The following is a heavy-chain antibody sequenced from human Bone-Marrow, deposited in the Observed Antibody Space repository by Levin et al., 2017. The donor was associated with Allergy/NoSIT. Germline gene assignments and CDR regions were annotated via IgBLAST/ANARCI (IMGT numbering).Heavy chain of an antibody. CDR1: GYSFSSYW. D-gene: IGHD2-2*01. CDR3: ARRHRYCSSTTCDALDY. Sequence: GGSLRLSCKGSGYSFSSYWIGWVRQIPGKGLEWMGIINPGDSDTKYSPSVQGQVTISADESISTAYLQWSSLKASDTAMYYCARRHRYCSSTTCDALDYWGQGTLVTVSS. V-gene: IGHV5-51*01. J-gene: IGHJ4*02. CDR2: INPGDSDT.